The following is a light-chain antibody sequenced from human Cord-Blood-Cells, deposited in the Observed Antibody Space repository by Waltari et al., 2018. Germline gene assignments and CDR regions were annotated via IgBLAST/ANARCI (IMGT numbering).Light chain of an antibody. Sequence: QSALTQPASVSGSPGQSITISCTGTSSDVGSYNLVSWYQQHPGKAPKLMIYEGSKRPSGVSNRFPGSKSGNTASLTISGLQAEDEADYYCCSYAGSSTFVYVFGTGTKVTVL. CDR1: SSDVGSYNL. J-gene: IGLJ1*01. CDR3: CSYAGSSTFVYV. V-gene: IGLV2-23*03. CDR2: EGS.